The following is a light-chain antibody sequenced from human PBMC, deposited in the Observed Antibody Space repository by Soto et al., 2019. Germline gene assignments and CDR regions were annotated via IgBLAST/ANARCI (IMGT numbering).Light chain of an antibody. CDR1: SSNIGAGYD. CDR2: GNS. CDR3: QSYDSSLTGWV. Sequence: LTQPPSVSGAPGQRVTISCTGSSSNIGAGYDVHWYQQLPGTAPKLLIYGNSNRPSGVPDRFSGSKSGTSASLAITGLQAEYEADYYCQSYDSSLTGWVFGGGTKLTVL. J-gene: IGLJ3*02. V-gene: IGLV1-40*01.